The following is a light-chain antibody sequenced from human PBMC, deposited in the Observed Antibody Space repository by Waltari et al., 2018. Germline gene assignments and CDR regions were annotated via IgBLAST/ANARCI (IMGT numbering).Light chain of an antibody. CDR3: SSYAGSNNLV. CDR2: DVS. J-gene: IGLJ1*01. V-gene: IGLV2-8*01. CDR1: SSDVGDYDY. Sequence: QSALTQPPSASGSLGQSVTISCTGTSSDVGDYDYVSWFQQHPGKAPKLMIYDVSKRPSGVPDRLSGSKSANTASLTVSGLQAEDEADYYCSSYAGSNNLVFGSGTKVTVL.